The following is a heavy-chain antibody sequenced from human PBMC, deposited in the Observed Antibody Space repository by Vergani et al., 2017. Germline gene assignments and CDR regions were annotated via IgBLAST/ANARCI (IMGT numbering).Heavy chain of an antibody. V-gene: IGHV3-9*01. J-gene: IGHJ4*02. D-gene: IGHD3-3*01. CDR1: GFTFDDYA. CDR3: ARDLGGIFGVVSRAIDY. CDR2: ISWNSGSI. Sequence: EVQLVESGGGLVQPGRSLRLSCAASGFTFDDYAMHWVRQAPGKGLEWVSGISWNSGSIGYADSVKGRFTISRDNAKNSLYLQMNSLRAEDTAVYYCARDLGGIFGVVSRAIDYWGQGTLVTVSS.